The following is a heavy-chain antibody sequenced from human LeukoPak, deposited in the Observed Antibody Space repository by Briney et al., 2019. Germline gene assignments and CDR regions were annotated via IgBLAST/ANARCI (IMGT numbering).Heavy chain of an antibody. J-gene: IGHJ4*02. Sequence: PSETLSLTCTVSGGSISSYYWSWIRQPPGKGLEWIGYIYYSGSTNYNPSLKSRVTISVDTSKNQFSLKLSSVTAADTAVYYCARSRNDFWSGYYSPFDYWGQGTLVTVSS. D-gene: IGHD3-3*01. CDR1: GGSISSYY. V-gene: IGHV4-59*01. CDR3: ARSRNDFWSGYYSPFDY. CDR2: IYYSGST.